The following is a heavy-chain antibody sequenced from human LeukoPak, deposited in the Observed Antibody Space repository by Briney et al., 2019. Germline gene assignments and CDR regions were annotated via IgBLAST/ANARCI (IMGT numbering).Heavy chain of an antibody. CDR1: GGTFSSYA. CDR3: ARSVGKISGWYYYYYYMDV. CDR2: IIPIFGTA. Sequence: ASVKVSCKASGGTFSSYAISWVRQAPGQGLEWMGGIIPIFGTANYAQKFQGRVTITADESTSTAYMELSSLRSEDTAVYYCARSVGKISGWYYYYYYMDVWGKGTTVTISS. J-gene: IGHJ6*03. D-gene: IGHD6-19*01. V-gene: IGHV1-69*13.